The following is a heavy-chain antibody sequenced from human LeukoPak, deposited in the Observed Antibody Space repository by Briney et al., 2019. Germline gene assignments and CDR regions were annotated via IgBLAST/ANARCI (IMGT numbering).Heavy chain of an antibody. D-gene: IGHD3-16*01. J-gene: IGHJ5*02. Sequence: SETLSLTCTVSGDSISSYYWSWIRQPPGKGLEWIGYIHTSGSTNYNPSLKSRVTISIDTSKNQFSLKLSSMTAADTAVYYCARRRMLGVSGGCCWFDPWGQGTLVTVSS. V-gene: IGHV4-4*09. CDR3: ARRRMLGVSGGCCWFDP. CDR1: GDSISSYY. CDR2: IHTSGST.